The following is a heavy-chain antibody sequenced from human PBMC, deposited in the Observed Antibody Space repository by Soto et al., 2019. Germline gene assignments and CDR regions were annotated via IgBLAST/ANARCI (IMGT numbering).Heavy chain of an antibody. V-gene: IGHV6-1*01. D-gene: IGHD1-1*01. Sequence: PSQTLSLTCAISGDSVSSYSATWNWLRQSPSRGLEWLGRTYYRSKWYTAYETSVKSRITINPDTSTNQFSLQLNSVTPEDTAVYYCARERQLQLVRGADYYGLDVWGQGTTVTVSS. J-gene: IGHJ6*02. CDR1: GDSVSSYSAT. CDR2: TYYRSKWYT. CDR3: ARERQLQLVRGADYYGLDV.